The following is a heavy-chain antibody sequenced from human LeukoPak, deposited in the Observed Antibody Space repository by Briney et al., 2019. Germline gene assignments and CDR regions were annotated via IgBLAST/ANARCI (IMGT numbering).Heavy chain of an antibody. D-gene: IGHD4-11*01. Sequence: ASVKVSCKVSGYTFSDYYIHWVRQAPGHGLEWMGWTSPKSGDTRYTQRSQGRVTMTRDTSISTVYMELDRLTFDDTAVYYCARDNYGTLDYWGQGTLVTVSS. J-gene: IGHJ4*02. CDR3: ARDNYGTLDY. CDR2: TSPKSGDT. V-gene: IGHV1-2*02. CDR1: GYTFSDYY.